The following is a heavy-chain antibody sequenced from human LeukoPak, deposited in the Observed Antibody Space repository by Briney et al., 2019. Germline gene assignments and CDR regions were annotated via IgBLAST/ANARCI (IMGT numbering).Heavy chain of an antibody. V-gene: IGHV3-9*01. Sequence: GGSLRLSCAASGFTFDDYAMHWARQAPGKGLEWVSGISWNSGSIGYADSVKGRFTISRDNAKNSLYLQMNSLRAEDTALYYCAKDRSEQWLVPDDYWGQGTLVTVSS. CDR2: ISWNSGSI. CDR1: GFTFDDYA. CDR3: AKDRSEQWLVPDDY. D-gene: IGHD6-19*01. J-gene: IGHJ4*02.